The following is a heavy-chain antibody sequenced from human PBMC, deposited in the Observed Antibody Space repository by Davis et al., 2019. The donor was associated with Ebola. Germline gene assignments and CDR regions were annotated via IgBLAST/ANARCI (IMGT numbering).Heavy chain of an antibody. D-gene: IGHD6-19*01. V-gene: IGHV3-13*01. J-gene: IGHJ4*02. Sequence: GESLKISCAASGFTFSSYDMHWVRQATGKGLEWVSAIGTAGDTYYPGSVKGRFTISRDNAKNSLYLQMNSLRDEDTAVYYCARASGWSYSFDYWGQGTLVTVSS. CDR1: GFTFSSYD. CDR2: IGTAGDT. CDR3: ARASGWSYSFDY.